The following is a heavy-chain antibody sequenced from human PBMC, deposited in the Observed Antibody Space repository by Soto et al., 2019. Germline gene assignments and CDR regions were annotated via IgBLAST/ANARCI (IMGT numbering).Heavy chain of an antibody. D-gene: IGHD3-10*01. CDR2: IYYSGST. CDR3: ERHNYGSGSPYFDY. J-gene: IGHJ4*02. V-gene: IGHV4-59*08. CDR1: GGSLSSYY. Sequence: TSETLSLTCTVSGGSLSSYYWSWIRQPPGKGLEWIGYIYYSGSTNYNPSLKSRVTISVDTSKNQFSLKLNSMTAADTAVYYCERHNYGSGSPYFDYWGQGTLVPVSS.